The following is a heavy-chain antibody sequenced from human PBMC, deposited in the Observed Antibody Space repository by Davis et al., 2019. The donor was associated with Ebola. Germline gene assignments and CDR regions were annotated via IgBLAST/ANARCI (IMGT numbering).Heavy chain of an antibody. Sequence: GESLKISCAASGFTFSRYGFHWVRQAPGKGLEWVALISYDGGVKYYADSVKGRFTISRDNSKNTLYLQMNSLRADDTAVYYCARDMYYDILGGNYYYGMDVWGQGTTVTVSS. CDR3: ARDMYYDILGGNYYYGMDV. CDR1: GFTFSRYG. CDR2: ISYDGGVK. J-gene: IGHJ6*02. V-gene: IGHV3-30*03. D-gene: IGHD3-9*01.